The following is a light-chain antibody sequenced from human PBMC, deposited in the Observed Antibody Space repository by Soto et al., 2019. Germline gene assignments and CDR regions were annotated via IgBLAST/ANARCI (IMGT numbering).Light chain of an antibody. CDR1: QTISSW. CDR2: KAS. J-gene: IGKJ3*01. CDR3: HQYGTAPLT. V-gene: IGKV1-5*03. Sequence: EIQMTQSPATPSASIGDRVTITCRASQTISSWLAWYQQKPGKAPKLLIYKASTLKSGVPSRFSGSGSGTDFTLTISRLEPEDFSVYYCHQYGTAPLTFGPGTKVDI.